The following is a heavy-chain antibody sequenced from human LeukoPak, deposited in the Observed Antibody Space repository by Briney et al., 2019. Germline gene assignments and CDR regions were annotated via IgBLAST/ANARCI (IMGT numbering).Heavy chain of an antibody. Sequence: SETLSLTCTVSGGSISSYYWSWIRQPPGKGLEWIGYIYYSGSTYYNPSLKSRVTISVDTSKNQFSLKLSSVTAADTAVYYCARGSEYCSGGSCYLPFDYWGQGTLVTVSS. CDR3: ARGSEYCSGGSCYLPFDY. D-gene: IGHD2-15*01. CDR2: IYYSGST. V-gene: IGHV4-59*12. J-gene: IGHJ4*02. CDR1: GGSISSYY.